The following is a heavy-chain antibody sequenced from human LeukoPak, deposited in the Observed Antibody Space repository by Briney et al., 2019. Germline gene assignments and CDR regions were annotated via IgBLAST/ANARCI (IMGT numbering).Heavy chain of an antibody. CDR3: ATDWGGEGITMVRGVTFTMAFDI. D-gene: IGHD3-10*01. Sequence: ASVKVSCKVSGYALTELSTHWVRQAPGKGLEWMGGFDPEVGETIYAQKFQGRVTMTEDTSTDTAYMELSSLRSEDTAVYYCATDWGGEGITMVRGVTFTMAFDIWGQGTMVTVSS. CDR2: FDPEVGET. CDR1: GYALTELS. J-gene: IGHJ3*02. V-gene: IGHV1-24*01.